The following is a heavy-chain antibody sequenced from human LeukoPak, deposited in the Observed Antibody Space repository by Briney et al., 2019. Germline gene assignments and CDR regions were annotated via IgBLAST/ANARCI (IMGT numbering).Heavy chain of an antibody. D-gene: IGHD1-1*01. Sequence: PSETLSLTCTVSGASISSLYWSWIRQPPGRGLEWIGFISNSGSPTYNPSLNSRVTISLDTSKNQFSLKVNYVTAADTAVYYCASESPQLGNWGQGTLVTVSS. J-gene: IGHJ4*02. CDR2: ISNSGSP. CDR3: ASESPQLGN. V-gene: IGHV4-59*01. CDR1: GASISSLY.